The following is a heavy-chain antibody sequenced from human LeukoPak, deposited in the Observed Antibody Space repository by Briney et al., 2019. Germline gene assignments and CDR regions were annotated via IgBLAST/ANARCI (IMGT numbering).Heavy chain of an antibody. D-gene: IGHD2-15*01. V-gene: IGHV3-30*18. Sequence: PGGSLRLSCAASGFTFSSYGMDWVRQAPGKGLEWVAVISYDGSTKYYADSVKGRFTISRDNSKSTLYLQMNSLRAEDTAVYYCAKDGRRYCSGGTCYDYLDYWGQGTLVTVSS. J-gene: IGHJ4*02. CDR2: ISYDGSTK. CDR3: AKDGRRYCSGGTCYDYLDY. CDR1: GFTFSSYG.